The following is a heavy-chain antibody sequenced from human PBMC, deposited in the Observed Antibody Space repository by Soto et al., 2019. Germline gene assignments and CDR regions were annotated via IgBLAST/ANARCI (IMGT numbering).Heavy chain of an antibody. J-gene: IGHJ6*02. D-gene: IGHD3-10*01. Sequence: PSETLSLTCTVSGGSISSGGYYWSWIRQHPGKGLEWIGYIYYSGSTYYNPSLKSRVTISVDTSKNQFSLKLSSVTAADTAVYYCARDLHYYGSGSYKNYYCYGMDVWGQGTTVTVSS. CDR1: GGSISSGGYY. V-gene: IGHV4-31*03. CDR3: ARDLHYYGSGSYKNYYCYGMDV. CDR2: IYYSGST.